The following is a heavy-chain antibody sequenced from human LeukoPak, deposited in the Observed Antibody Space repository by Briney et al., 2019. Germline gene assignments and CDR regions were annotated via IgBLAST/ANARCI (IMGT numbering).Heavy chain of an antibody. CDR1: AFTFSRYW. CDR2: INKDGSEK. V-gene: IGHV3-7*01. D-gene: IGHD3-10*01. Sequence: GGSLRLSCAASAFTFSRYWTTWVRQAPGKGLEWVANINKDGSEKYYLDSVRGRFTISRDNAKNSLYLQMDSLRAEDTAVYYCARLFVYGSGAEAFEYWGQGALVTVSS. J-gene: IGHJ4*02. CDR3: ARLFVYGSGAEAFEY.